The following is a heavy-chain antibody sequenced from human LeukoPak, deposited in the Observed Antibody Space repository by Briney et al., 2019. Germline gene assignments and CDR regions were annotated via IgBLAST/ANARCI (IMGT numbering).Heavy chain of an antibody. Sequence: MSSQTLSLTCTVSGGSISSGGYYWSWIRQHPGKGLEWIGYIYYSGSTYYNPSLKSRVTISVDTSKNQFSLKLSSVTAADTAVYYCARGRRYYYDSSGYYYYYWGQGTLVTVSS. CDR2: IYYSGST. J-gene: IGHJ4*02. V-gene: IGHV4-31*03. CDR3: ARGRRYYYDSSGYYYYY. CDR1: GGSISSGGYY. D-gene: IGHD3-22*01.